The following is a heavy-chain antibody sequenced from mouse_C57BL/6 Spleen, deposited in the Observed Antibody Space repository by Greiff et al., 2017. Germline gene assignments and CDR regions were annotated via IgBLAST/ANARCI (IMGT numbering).Heavy chain of an antibody. Sequence: EVQRVESGAELVRPGASVKLSCTASGFNIKDDYMHWVKQRPEQGLEWIGWIDPENGDTEYASKFQGKATITADTSSNTAYLQLSSLTSEDTAVYYCTRDYYGSRFAYWGQGTLVTVSA. CDR3: TRDYYGSRFAY. J-gene: IGHJ3*01. CDR1: GFNIKDDY. D-gene: IGHD1-1*01. V-gene: IGHV14-4*01. CDR2: IDPENGDT.